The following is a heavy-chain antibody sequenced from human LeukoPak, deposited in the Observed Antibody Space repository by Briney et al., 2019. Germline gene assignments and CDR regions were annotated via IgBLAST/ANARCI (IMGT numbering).Heavy chain of an antibody. CDR3: ARPRRLFWSGDDAFDI. Sequence: SGTLSLTCGVSGGSITTTNFWSWVRQPPGGGLEWIGEISLRGRTQYNPSLKSRVNISIDESKNHLYLSLASVTAADTAVYYCARPRRLFWSGDDAFDIWGQGTMVTVSS. D-gene: IGHD3-3*01. CDR2: ISLRGRT. J-gene: IGHJ3*02. V-gene: IGHV4-4*02. CDR1: GGSITTTNF.